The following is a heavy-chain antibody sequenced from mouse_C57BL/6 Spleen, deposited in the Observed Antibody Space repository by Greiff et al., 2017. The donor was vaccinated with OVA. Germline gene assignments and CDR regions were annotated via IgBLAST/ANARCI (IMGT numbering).Heavy chain of an antibody. CDR3: ATYDYGGYFDY. V-gene: IGHV1-52*01. Sequence: QVQLQQPGAELVRPGSSVKLSCKASGYTFTSYWMHWVKQRPIQGLEWIGNIDPSDSETPYNQKFKDKATFTVDKSSSTAYMQLSSLTSEDSAVYYCATYDYGGYFDYWGQGTTLTVSS. CDR2: IDPSDSET. D-gene: IGHD2-4*01. CDR1: GYTFTSYW. J-gene: IGHJ2*01.